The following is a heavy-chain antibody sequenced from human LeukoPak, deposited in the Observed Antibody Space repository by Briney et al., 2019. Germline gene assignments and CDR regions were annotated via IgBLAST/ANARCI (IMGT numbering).Heavy chain of an antibody. J-gene: IGHJ4*02. V-gene: IGHV3-30*04. D-gene: IGHD5-12*01. CDR3: AKDRSGGGYDYGDY. CDR1: GFTFSTYA. CDR2: ISYDGSNK. Sequence: GGSLRLSCAASGFTFSTYAMHWVRQAPGKGLEWVAVISYDGSNKYYADSVKGRFTISRDNSKNTLYLQMNSLRAEDTAVYYCAKDRSGGGYDYGDYWGQGTLVTVSS.